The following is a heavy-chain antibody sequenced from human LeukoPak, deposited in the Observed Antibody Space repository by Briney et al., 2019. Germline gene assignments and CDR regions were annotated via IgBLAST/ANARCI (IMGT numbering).Heavy chain of an antibody. CDR1: GFTFSSYN. CDR2: ISSSSSTI. J-gene: IGHJ4*02. CDR3: AREHSSSSGSVSDF. Sequence: GGSLRLSCTASGFTFSSYNMNWVRQAPGKGLGWVSYISSSSSTIYYADSVKGRFTISRDNAKNSLYVQMNSLRDEDTAVYYCAREHSSSSGSVSDFWGQGTLVTVSS. V-gene: IGHV3-48*02. D-gene: IGHD6-6*01.